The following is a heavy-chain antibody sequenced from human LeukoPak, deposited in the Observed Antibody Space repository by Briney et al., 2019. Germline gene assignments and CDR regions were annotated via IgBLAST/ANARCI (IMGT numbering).Heavy chain of an antibody. CDR3: ARDMGKVVAADYYYYGMDV. V-gene: IGHV3-21*01. CDR2: ISSSSGSR. Sequence: GGSLRLSCAASGFTFSSYSMNWVRQAPGKGLEWVSYISSSSGSRYYTDSVKGRFTISRDNAKNSLYLQMNSLRAEDTAVYYCARDMGKVVAADYYYYGMDVWGQGTTVTVSS. CDR1: GFTFSSYS. J-gene: IGHJ6*02. D-gene: IGHD2-15*01.